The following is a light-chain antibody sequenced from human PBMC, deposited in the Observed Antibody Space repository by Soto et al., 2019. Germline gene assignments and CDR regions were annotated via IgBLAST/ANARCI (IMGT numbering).Light chain of an antibody. Sequence: DIQMTQSPYTLSASIGERVTVTCRASQNINTFLAWYQPKEGKAPKLLIYDVSTLERGVPSRFSGSGSGTEFTLTISGLQPDDFATYYGHQYKSHSWAFGQGTKVDIK. CDR1: QNINTF. V-gene: IGKV1-5*01. CDR3: HQYKSHSWA. J-gene: IGKJ1*01. CDR2: DVS.